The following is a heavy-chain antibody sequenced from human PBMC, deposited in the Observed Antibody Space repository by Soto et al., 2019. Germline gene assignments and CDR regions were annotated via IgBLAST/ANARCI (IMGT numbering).Heavy chain of an antibody. Sequence: EVQLVESGGGLVQPGGSLRLSCVASGFTFNIYWMHWVRQAPGKGLEWVSRIHNAGSATTYADSVKGRFTISRDNAKNTLFLQMNTLRVDDTAVYYCASDNLSSYWGQGTTVTVSS. D-gene: IGHD1-1*01. CDR2: IHNAGSAT. V-gene: IGHV3-74*03. J-gene: IGHJ4*02. CDR1: GFTFNIYW. CDR3: ASDNLSSY.